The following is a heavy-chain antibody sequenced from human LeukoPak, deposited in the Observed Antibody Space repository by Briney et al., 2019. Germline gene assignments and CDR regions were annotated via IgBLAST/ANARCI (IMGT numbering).Heavy chain of an antibody. CDR2: IYIDGTT. CDR1: GFTVSSTY. J-gene: IGHJ4*02. D-gene: IGHD7-27*01. V-gene: IGHV3-66*01. CDR3: ASRKLGNDY. Sequence: GGSLRLSCAASGFTVSSTYMTWVRQAPGKGLEWVSIIYIDGTTYYADSVKGRFTISRDNSKNTQYLQMNSLRAEDTAVYYCASRKLGNDYWGQGTLVTVSS.